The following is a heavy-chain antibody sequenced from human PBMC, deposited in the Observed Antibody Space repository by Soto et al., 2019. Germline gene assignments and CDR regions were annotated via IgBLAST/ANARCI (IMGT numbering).Heavy chain of an antibody. J-gene: IGHJ4*02. V-gene: IGHV4-30-2*01. CDR1: GGSISSGGYS. D-gene: IGHD6-13*01. CDR3: ARVKLAAAAADY. Sequence: SETLSLTCAVSGGSISSGGYSWSWIRQPPGKGLEWIGYIYHSGSTYYNPSLKSRVTISVDRSKNQFSLKLSSVTAADTAVYYCARVKLAAAAADYWGQGTLVTVSS. CDR2: IYHSGST.